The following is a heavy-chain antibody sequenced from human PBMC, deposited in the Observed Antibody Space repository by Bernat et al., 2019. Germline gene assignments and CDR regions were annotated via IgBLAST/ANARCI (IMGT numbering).Heavy chain of an antibody. D-gene: IGHD2-2*02. CDR1: GFTFSSYA. CDR2: ISGSGGST. Sequence: EVQLLESGGGLVQPGGSLRLSCAASGFTFSSYAMSWVRQAPGKGLEWVSAISGSGGSTYYADSMKGRFTISRDNSKNTLYLQMNSLRAEDTAVYYCAKDRMGCSSTSCYMTGAFDIWGQGTMVTVSS. CDR3: AKDRMGCSSTSCYMTGAFDI. J-gene: IGHJ3*02. V-gene: IGHV3-23*01.